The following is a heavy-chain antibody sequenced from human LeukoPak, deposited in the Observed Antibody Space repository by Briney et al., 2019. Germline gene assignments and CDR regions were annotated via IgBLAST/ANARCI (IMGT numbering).Heavy chain of an antibody. CDR2: ISSSSSYI. Sequence: GGSLRFSCAASGFTFSSYSMNWVRQAPGKGLEWVSSISSSSSYIYYADSVKGRFTISRDNAKNSLYLQMNSLRAEDTAVYYCASNYDSSNYYGFDYWGQGTLVTVSS. CDR3: ASNYDSSNYYGFDY. CDR1: GFTFSSYS. D-gene: IGHD3-22*01. J-gene: IGHJ4*02. V-gene: IGHV3-21*01.